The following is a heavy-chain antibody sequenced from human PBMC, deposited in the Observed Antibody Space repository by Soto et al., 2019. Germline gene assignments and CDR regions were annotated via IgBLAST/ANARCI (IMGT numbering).Heavy chain of an antibody. J-gene: IGHJ6*02. CDR3: AKDLRGVVPAAQYYYNCMYV. CDR2: ISYDGSNK. Sequence: PGGWMRCSCAASGFSYSRYGLQWERQAPGQGLEWVAVISYDGSNKYYADSVKGRFTSSRDNSKNTLYLQMNSLRAEDTAVYYCAKDLRGVVPAAQYYYNCMYVGGQGTTVTVSS. D-gene: IGHD2-2*01. CDR1: GFSYSRYG. V-gene: IGHV3-30*18.